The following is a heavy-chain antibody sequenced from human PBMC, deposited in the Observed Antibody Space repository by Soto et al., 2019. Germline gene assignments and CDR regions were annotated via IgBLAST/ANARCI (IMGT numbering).Heavy chain of an antibody. CDR2: IYYSGST. CDR3: ARQGFKYYDFWSGYYTPDDYYSSYMDV. CDR1: GGSISSYY. Sequence: PSETLSLTCTVSGGSISSYYWSWIRQPPGKGLEWIGSIYYSGSTYYNPSLKSRVTISVDTSKNQFSLKLSSVTAADTAVYYCARQGFKYYDFWSGYYTPDDYYSSYMDVWGKGTTVTVSS. V-gene: IGHV4-39*01. J-gene: IGHJ6*03. D-gene: IGHD3-3*01.